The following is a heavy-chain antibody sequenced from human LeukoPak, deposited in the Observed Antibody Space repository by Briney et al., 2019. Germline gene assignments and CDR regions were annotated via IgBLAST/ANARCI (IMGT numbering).Heavy chain of an antibody. V-gene: IGHV4-61*08. CDR2: VSYSGST. Sequence: PSETLSLTCTVSGGSVSSGGYLWSWIRQPPGKGLEWIGYVSYSGSTNYNPSLKSRVSISVDKSKNQFSLKLSSVTAADTGVYYCARDGSGSHLFDYWGQGTLVTVSS. CDR1: GGSVSSGGYL. CDR3: ARDGSGSHLFDY. J-gene: IGHJ4*02. D-gene: IGHD3-10*01.